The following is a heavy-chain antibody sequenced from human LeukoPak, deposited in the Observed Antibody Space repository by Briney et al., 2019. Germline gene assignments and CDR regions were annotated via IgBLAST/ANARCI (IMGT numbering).Heavy chain of an antibody. V-gene: IGHV4-34*01. D-gene: IGHD6-19*01. CDR3: ARGGWQWLEWNWFDP. CDR2: INHSGST. CDR1: GGSFSGYY. Sequence: NPSETLSLTCAVYGGSFSGYYWSWIRQPPGKGLEWIGEINHSGSTNYNPSLKSRVTISVDTSKNQFSLKLSSVTAADTAVYYCARGGWQWLEWNWFDPWGQGTLVTVSS. J-gene: IGHJ5*02.